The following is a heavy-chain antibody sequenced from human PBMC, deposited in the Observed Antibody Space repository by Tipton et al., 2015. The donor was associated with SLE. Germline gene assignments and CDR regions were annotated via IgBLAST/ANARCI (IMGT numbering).Heavy chain of an antibody. CDR3: ARESTVTTSDY. J-gene: IGHJ4*02. D-gene: IGHD4-17*01. V-gene: IGHV3-53*05. Sequence: SLRLSCAASGFTVSSNYMSWVRQAPGKGLEWVSVIYSGGSTYYADSVKGRFTISRDNSKNTLYLQMNSLRAEDTAAYYCARESTVTTSDYWGQGTLVTVSS. CDR1: GFTVSSNY. CDR2: IYSGGST.